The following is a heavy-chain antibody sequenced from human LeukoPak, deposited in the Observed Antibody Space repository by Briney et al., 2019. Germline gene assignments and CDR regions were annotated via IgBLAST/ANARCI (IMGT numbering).Heavy chain of an antibody. J-gene: IGHJ5*02. CDR3: ARGKYYYDSNSSYRYFDP. D-gene: IGHD3-22*01. V-gene: IGHV4-4*07. CDR2: IYTTGNA. Sequence: SETLSLTCAVSGGSISSYYWSWIRQPAGKGLEWIGRIYTTGNANYNPSLKSRVTMSIDTSKKQFSLNLSSVTAADTAVYYCARGKYYYDSNSSYRYFDPWGQGTLVTVSS. CDR1: GGSISSYY.